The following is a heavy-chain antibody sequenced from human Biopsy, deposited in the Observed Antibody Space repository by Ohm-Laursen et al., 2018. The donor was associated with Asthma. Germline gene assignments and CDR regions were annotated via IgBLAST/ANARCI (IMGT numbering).Heavy chain of an antibody. V-gene: IGHV4-31*03. CDR3: ARGPPVDRED. J-gene: IGHJ4*02. CDR1: GGSISSGGYY. Sequence: TLSLTCTVSGGSISSGGYYWSWIRQHPGKGLEWIGYIYYSGSTYCNPSLKSRATISVDTSKNQFSLKLGSVTAADTAVYYCARGPPVDREDWGQGTLVTVSS. CDR2: IYYSGST. D-gene: IGHD5-24*01.